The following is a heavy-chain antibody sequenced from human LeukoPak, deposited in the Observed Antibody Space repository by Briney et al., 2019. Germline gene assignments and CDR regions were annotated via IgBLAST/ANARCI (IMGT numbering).Heavy chain of an antibody. J-gene: IGHJ4*02. V-gene: IGHV3-33*08. CDR3: ARVIGWSLFDC. D-gene: IGHD2-15*01. CDR2: IWYDGSKE. CDR1: GFTFSGYG. Sequence: GGSLRLSCSASGFTFSGYGMHWVRQAPGKGLEWVAVIWYDGSKEYLADSVKGRFTISRDNSKNTVYLQMNSLKTEDTAVYYCARVIGWSLFDCWGQGTLVAVSS.